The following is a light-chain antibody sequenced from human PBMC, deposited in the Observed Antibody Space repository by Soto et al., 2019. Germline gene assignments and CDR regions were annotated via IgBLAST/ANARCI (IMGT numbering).Light chain of an antibody. J-gene: IGKJ5*01. CDR2: GAS. CDR3: QHYGSSLIT. Sequence: EIGMTQSPATLSVSPGERATLSWWASQSVSDNLAWYQQRPGQGPRLLIYGASTRATGIPARFSGSGYGTEFNLTISSLQPEDFAVYFCQHYGSSLITFGQGTRLEIK. CDR1: QSVSDN. V-gene: IGKV3-15*01.